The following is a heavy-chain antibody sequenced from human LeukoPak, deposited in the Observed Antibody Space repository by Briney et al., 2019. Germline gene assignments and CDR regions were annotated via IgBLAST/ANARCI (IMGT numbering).Heavy chain of an antibody. CDR1: GYTFTSYY. CDR3: ARDVKSVDTAMVDYYYYGMDD. Sequence: ASVKVSCKASGYTFTSYYMHWVRQAPGQGLEWMGIINPSGGSTSYAQKFQGRVTMTRDTSTSTVYMELSSLRSEDTAVYYCARDVKSVDTAMVDYYYYGMDDWGQGTTVTVSS. J-gene: IGHJ6*02. V-gene: IGHV1-46*01. D-gene: IGHD5-18*01. CDR2: INPSGGST.